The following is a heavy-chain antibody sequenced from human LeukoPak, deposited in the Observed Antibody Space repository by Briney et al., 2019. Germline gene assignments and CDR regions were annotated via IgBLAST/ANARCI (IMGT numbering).Heavy chain of an antibody. Sequence: ASVKVSCKVSGYTLTELSVHWVRQAPGKGLEWMGNFDPKDGDTIYAQRLQGRVTMTTDTSTSTAYMELRSLRSDDTAVYYCARGRMSYYYDSSGSDAGSDFDYWGQGTLVTVSS. CDR3: ARGRMSYYYDSSGSDAGSDFDY. CDR2: FDPKDGDT. J-gene: IGHJ4*02. D-gene: IGHD3-22*01. CDR1: GYTLTELS. V-gene: IGHV1-24*01.